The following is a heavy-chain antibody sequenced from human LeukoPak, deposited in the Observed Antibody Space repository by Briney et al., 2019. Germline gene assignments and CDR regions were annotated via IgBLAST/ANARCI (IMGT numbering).Heavy chain of an antibody. Sequence: ASVKVSCKALGYTFTDHYFHWLRQAPGQGIEWMGWIHPGRGDTNIAQKFQGRVSLTRDMSISTAYMELSSLTSDDTAVYYCARGGYYLYVDSWGQGSLVTVSS. CDR3: ARGGYYLYVDS. CDR2: IHPGRGDT. D-gene: IGHD2/OR15-2a*01. V-gene: IGHV1-2*02. J-gene: IGHJ4*02. CDR1: GYTFTDHY.